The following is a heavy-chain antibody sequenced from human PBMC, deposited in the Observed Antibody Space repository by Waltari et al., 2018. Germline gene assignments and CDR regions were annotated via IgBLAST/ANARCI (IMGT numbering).Heavy chain of an antibody. J-gene: IGHJ2*01. D-gene: IGHD1-1*01. V-gene: IGHV3-7*01. CDR2: INQDGSET. Sequence: EVQLVASGGGVAQPGGSLRRPCPASGFNFGGHWMSWVRQAPGKGLEWVANINQDGSETYYLDAVKGRFTISRDNADRSLILQMNNLRAEDTALYYCTRTDLRWYFDFWGRGTLVTVSS. CDR1: GFNFGGHW. CDR3: TRTDLRWYFDF.